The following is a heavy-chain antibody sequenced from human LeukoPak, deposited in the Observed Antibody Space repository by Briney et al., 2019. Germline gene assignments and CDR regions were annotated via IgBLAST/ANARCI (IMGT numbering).Heavy chain of an antibody. Sequence: SETLSFTCTVSGGSISSYYWSWIRQPPGKGLEWIGYIYYSGSTNYNPSLKSRVTISVDTSKNQFSLKLSSVTAADTAVYYCARAVTYYYGSGSYEEPFDPWGQGTLVTVSS. CDR1: GGSISSYY. D-gene: IGHD3-10*01. CDR2: IYYSGST. J-gene: IGHJ5*02. CDR3: ARAVTYYYGSGSYEEPFDP. V-gene: IGHV4-59*01.